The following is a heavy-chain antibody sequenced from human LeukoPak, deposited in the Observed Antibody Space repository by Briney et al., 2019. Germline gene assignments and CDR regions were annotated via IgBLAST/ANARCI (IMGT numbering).Heavy chain of an antibody. Sequence: SETLSLTCTVSGGSISSGSYYWSWIRQPAGKGLEWIGRIYTSGSTNYNPSLKSRVTISVDTSKNQFSLKLSSVTAADTAVYYCASLSNDYDTSGYFLLYWGQGTLVTVSS. V-gene: IGHV4-61*02. D-gene: IGHD3-22*01. CDR3: ASLSNDYDTSGYFLLY. CDR1: GGSISSGSYY. J-gene: IGHJ4*02. CDR2: IYTSGST.